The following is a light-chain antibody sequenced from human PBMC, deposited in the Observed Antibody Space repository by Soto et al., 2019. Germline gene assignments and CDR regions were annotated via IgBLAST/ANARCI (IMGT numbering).Light chain of an antibody. CDR2: AAS. CDR1: QGVTRY. V-gene: IGKV1-39*01. J-gene: IGKJ4*01. CDR3: QQSYYTPLT. Sequence: DIHVPHSRSSLSASIGDRFTITFRASQGVTRYLNWYQQKPGKAPNLLIYAASNLQRGVPSRFSGSGSGTDFSLTISSLQPEDFATYYCQQSYYTPLTFGGGTKVDIK.